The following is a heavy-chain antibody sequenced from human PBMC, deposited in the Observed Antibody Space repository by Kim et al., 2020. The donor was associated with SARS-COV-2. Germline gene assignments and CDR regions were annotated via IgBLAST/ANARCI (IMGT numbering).Heavy chain of an antibody. Sequence: GGTNDTPTPKSRVTISMDTSKNQFSLRLGSVTAADTALYYCARGGKGAFDTWGRGTMVTVSS. CDR3: ARGGKGAFDT. J-gene: IGHJ3*02. V-gene: IGHV4-59*09. CDR2: GGT.